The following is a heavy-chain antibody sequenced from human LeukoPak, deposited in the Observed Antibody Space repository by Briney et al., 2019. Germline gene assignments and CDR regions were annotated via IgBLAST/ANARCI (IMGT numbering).Heavy chain of an antibody. J-gene: IGHJ6*02. D-gene: IGHD2-2*01. CDR1: GGSISSGGYY. CDR3: ATDLFSPVVPAAMRYYGMDV. Sequence: PSETLSLTCTVSGGSISSGGYYWSWIRQHPGKGLEWIGYIYYSGSTNYNPSLKSRVTMSVDTSKNQFSLKLSSVTAADTAVYYCATDLFSPVVPAAMRYYGMDVWGQGTTVTVSS. CDR2: IYYSGST. V-gene: IGHV4-61*08.